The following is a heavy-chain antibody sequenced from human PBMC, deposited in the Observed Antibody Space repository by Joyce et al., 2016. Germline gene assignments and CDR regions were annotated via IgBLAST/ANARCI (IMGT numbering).Heavy chain of an antibody. CDR1: GSIFSGYA. V-gene: IGHV3-30*04. CDR2: ISYDGPNK. Sequence: QEQLEESGGGVVQPGTSLRLSCTASGSIFSGYAMNWVHQAPGKGLEWVAIISYDGPNKFYADSVRGRFTISRDNYKNTLFLQMNSLTIEDAGVYYCARRSGIPAGRRPGAFDMWGQGTVVTVSS. CDR3: ARRSGIPAGRRPGAFDM. J-gene: IGHJ3*02. D-gene: IGHD6-13*01.